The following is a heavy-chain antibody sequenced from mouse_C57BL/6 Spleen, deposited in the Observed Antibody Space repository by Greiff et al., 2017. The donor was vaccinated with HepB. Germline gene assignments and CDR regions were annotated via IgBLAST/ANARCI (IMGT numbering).Heavy chain of an antibody. CDR2: IWWDDDK. Sequence: QVTLKESGPGILQPSQTLSLTCSFSGFSLSTFGMGVGWIRQPSGKGLEWLAHIWWDDDKYYNPALKSRLTISKDTSKNQVFLKIANVDTADTATYYCARMADYYGSSPFAYWGQGTLVTVSA. CDR3: ARMADYYGSSPFAY. J-gene: IGHJ3*01. V-gene: IGHV8-8*01. D-gene: IGHD1-1*01. CDR1: GFSLSTFGMG.